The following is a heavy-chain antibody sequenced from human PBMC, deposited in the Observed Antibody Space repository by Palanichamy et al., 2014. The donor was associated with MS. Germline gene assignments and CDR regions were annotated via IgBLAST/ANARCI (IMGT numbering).Heavy chain of an antibody. V-gene: IGHV3-11*01. CDR2: ISGTSSTI. D-gene: IGHD2-21*01. Sequence: QVHLVESGGGLVKPGESLTLSCAASGISFNDYYMSWIRRAPGKGLEWISYISGTSSTIYYADSVKGRFTISRDNAKKSLYLQMDSLRAEDTALYYCARSTRELWDFYFDHWGQGAMVTVSS. CDR1: GISFNDYY. J-gene: IGHJ4*02. CDR3: ARSTRELWDFYFDH.